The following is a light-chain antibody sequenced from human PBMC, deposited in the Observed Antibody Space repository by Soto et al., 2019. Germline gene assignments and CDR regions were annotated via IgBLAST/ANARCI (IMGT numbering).Light chain of an antibody. Sequence: QTVVTQEPSFSVSPGGTVTLTCGLTSDSVSTSYYASWYQQTPGQTPRMLIYSTNTRFSGVPDRFSGSILGNKAALTITGAQADDESDYYCVLYMGSGFWVFGGGTKLTVL. V-gene: IGLV8-61*01. CDR3: VLYMGSGFWV. CDR1: SDSVSTSYY. J-gene: IGLJ3*02. CDR2: STN.